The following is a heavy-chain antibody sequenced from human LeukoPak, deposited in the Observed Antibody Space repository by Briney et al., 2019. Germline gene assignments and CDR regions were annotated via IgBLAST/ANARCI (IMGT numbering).Heavy chain of an antibody. CDR2: IRYDGSNK. D-gene: IGHD3-3*01. Sequence: GGSLRLSCAASGFTFSSYGMHWVHQAPGKWLEWVAFIRYDGSNKYSADSVKGRFTISRDNSKNTLYLQMNSLRAEDTAVYYCAKGSKEVLFTRDHYMDVWGKGTTVTMSS. V-gene: IGHV3-30*02. CDR1: GFTFSSYG. J-gene: IGHJ6*03. CDR3: AKGSKEVLFTRDHYMDV.